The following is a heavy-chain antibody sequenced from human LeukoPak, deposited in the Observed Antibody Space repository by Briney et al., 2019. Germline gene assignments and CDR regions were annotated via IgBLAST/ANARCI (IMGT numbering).Heavy chain of an antibody. Sequence: GGSLRLSCAASGFTFSSYAMSWVRQAPGKGLEWVSAISGSGGSTYYADSVRGRFTISRDNSKNTLYLQMNSLRAEDTAVYYCAKDTGSGHPKYYFDYWGQGTLVTVSS. CDR2: ISGSGGST. V-gene: IGHV3-23*01. J-gene: IGHJ4*02. D-gene: IGHD2-8*02. CDR1: GFTFSSYA. CDR3: AKDTGSGHPKYYFDY.